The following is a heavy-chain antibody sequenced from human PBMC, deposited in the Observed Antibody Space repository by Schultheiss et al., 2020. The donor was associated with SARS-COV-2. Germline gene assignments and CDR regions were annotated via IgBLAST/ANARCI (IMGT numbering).Heavy chain of an antibody. J-gene: IGHJ4*02. CDR1: GFTLSTYW. V-gene: IGHV3-74*01. D-gene: IGHD6-19*01. Sequence: GGSLRLSCAASGFTLSTYWMHWVREVPGKGLVWVSRINEDGTITDDADSVKGRFTISRDNAKNTLYLQMNSLRAEDTAVYYCARVRSEYSSGWYRDPFDYWGQGTLVTVSS. CDR3: ARVRSEYSSGWYRDPFDY. CDR2: INEDGTIT.